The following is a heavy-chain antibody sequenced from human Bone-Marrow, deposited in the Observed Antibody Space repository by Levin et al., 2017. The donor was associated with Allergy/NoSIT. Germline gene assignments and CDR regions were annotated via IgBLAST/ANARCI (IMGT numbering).Heavy chain of an antibody. V-gene: IGHV3-9*01. CDR2: ISWNSGSI. D-gene: IGHD4-17*01. Sequence: PGGSLRLSCAASGFTFDDYAMHWVRQAPGKGLEWVSGISWNSGSIGYADSVKGRFTISRDNAKNSLYLQMNSLRAEDTALYYCTSGVTTRFDYWGQGTLVTVSS. J-gene: IGHJ4*02. CDR3: TSGVTTRFDY. CDR1: GFTFDDYA.